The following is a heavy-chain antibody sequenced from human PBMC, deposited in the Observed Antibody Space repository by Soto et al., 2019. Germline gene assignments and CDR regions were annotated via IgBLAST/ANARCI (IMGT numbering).Heavy chain of an antibody. CDR2: IYYSGST. CDR3: ASLYYDSSGTSFDY. D-gene: IGHD3-22*01. CDR1: GGSISSSSYY. V-gene: IGHV4-39*01. Sequence: QLQLQESGPGLVKPSETLSLTCTVSGGSISSSSYYWGWIRQPPGKGLEWIGSIYYSGSTYYNPSLKSRVTISVDTSKNQFSLKLSSVTAADTAVYYCASLYYDSSGTSFDYWGQGTLVTVSS. J-gene: IGHJ4*02.